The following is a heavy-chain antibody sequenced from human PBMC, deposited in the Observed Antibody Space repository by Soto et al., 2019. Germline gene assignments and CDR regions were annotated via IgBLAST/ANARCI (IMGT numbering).Heavy chain of an antibody. CDR1: GFTFSNAW. V-gene: IGHV3-15*07. J-gene: IGHJ6*02. D-gene: IGHD4-4*01. CDR2: IKSKTDGGTT. Sequence: PGGSLRLSCAASGFTFSNAWMNWVRQAPGKGLEWVGRIKSKTDGGTTDYAAPVKGRFTISRDDSKNTLYLQMNSLKTEDTAVYYCTTGNPSMTTAYYYYGMDVWGQGTMVTVSS. CDR3: TTGNPSMTTAYYYYGMDV.